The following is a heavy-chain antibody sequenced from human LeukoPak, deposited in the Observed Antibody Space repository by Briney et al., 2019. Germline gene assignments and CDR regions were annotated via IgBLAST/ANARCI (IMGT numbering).Heavy chain of an antibody. CDR1: GFTFSSYA. CDR3: AKGSLVRFTDY. CDR2: ISSNGGST. Sequence: GGSLRLSCAASGFTFSSYAIHWVRQAPGKGLEYVSAISSNGGSTYYANSVKGRFTISRDNSKNTLYLQMGSLRAEDMAVYYCAKGSLVRFTDYWGQGTLVTVSS. V-gene: IGHV3-64*01. D-gene: IGHD3-3*01. J-gene: IGHJ4*02.